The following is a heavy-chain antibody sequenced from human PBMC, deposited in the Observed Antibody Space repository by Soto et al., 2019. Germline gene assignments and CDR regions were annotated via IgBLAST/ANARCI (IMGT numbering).Heavy chain of an antibody. CDR3: ARVLRGWFDP. CDR1: GGSITSANW. V-gene: IGHV4-4*02. CDR2: ISHSGIT. J-gene: IGHJ5*02. Sequence: SETLSLTCAVSGGSITSANWWTWVRQPPGGGLEWIGEISHSGITNYKASLKSRVTMSVDKTKNDVSLKLTSVTAADTAVYYCARVLRGWFDPWGQGTPVTVS.